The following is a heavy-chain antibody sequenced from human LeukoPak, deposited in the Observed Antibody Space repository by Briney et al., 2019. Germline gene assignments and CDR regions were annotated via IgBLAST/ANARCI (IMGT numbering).Heavy chain of an antibody. D-gene: IGHD2-15*01. CDR3: AKDGHCSGGTCYPFYMAV. CDR2: IWSDGGKE. V-gene: IGHV3-33*06. J-gene: IGHJ6*03. Sequence: GGSLRLSCTPSGFSLSLYGMHWVRQAPGKGLEWVAVIWSDGGKEYYVDSVKGRFTISRDTSKNMLYLQMNSLRGDDTAVYYCAKDGHCSGGTCYPFYMAVWGKGTTVTVSS. CDR1: GFSLSLYG.